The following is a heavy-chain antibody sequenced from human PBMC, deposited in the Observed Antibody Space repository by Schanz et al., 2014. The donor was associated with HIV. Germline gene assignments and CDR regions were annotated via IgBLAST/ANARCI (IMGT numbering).Heavy chain of an antibody. CDR2: ISGSGIST. Sequence: EVQLLESGGGLVQPGGSLRLSCAASGFTFSNFAMSWVRQAPGKGLEWVSVISGSGISTYYADSVKGRFSNSRDNSKNTLYLQMNSLRAEDTAVYYCAKGQRGVVRGDIDYWGQGTLVTVSS. D-gene: IGHD3-10*01. CDR3: AKGQRGVVRGDIDY. V-gene: IGHV3-23*01. J-gene: IGHJ4*02. CDR1: GFTFSNFA.